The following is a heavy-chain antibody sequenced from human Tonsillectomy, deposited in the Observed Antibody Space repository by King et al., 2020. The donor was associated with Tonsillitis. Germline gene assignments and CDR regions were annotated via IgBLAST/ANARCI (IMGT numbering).Heavy chain of an antibody. J-gene: IGHJ3*02. CDR2: ISWNSGSI. Sequence: EWQLVQSGGGLVQPGRSLRLSCAASGFTFDDYAMHWVRQAPGKGLEWVSGISWNSGSIGYADSVKGRFTISRDNAKNSLYLQMNSLRAEDTALYYCAKDPSPVVLGDAFDIWGQGTMVTVSS. CDR3: AKDPSPVVLGDAFDI. D-gene: IGHD4-23*01. V-gene: IGHV3-9*01. CDR1: GFTFDDYA.